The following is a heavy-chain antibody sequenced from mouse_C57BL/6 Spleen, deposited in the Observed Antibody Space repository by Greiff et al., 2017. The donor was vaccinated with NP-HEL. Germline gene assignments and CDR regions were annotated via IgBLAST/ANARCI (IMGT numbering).Heavy chain of an antibody. CDR1: GYTFTSYW. D-gene: IGHD1-1*01. CDR3: APLLFGYYAMDY. Sequence: QVHVKQPGAELVKPGASVKVSCKASGYTFTSYWMHWVKQRPGQGLEWIGRIHPSDSGTNYNQKFKGKATLTVDKSSSTAYMQLSSLTSEDSAFYYCAPLLFGYYAMDYWGQGTSVTVSS. V-gene: IGHV1-74*01. J-gene: IGHJ4*01. CDR2: IHPSDSGT.